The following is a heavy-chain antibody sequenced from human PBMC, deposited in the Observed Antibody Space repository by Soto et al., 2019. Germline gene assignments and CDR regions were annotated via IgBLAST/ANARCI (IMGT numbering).Heavy chain of an antibody. J-gene: IGHJ4*02. D-gene: IGHD2-15*01. Sequence: QVQLVQSGAEVKKPGASVKVSCKASGYTFTSYAMYWVRQAPGQRLEWMGWINAGNGNTKYSQKFQGRVTITRDTSGSTAYMELSSLRSEDTAVYYCARDFSPYCSGGSCPFDYWGQGTLVTVSS. CDR3: ARDFSPYCSGGSCPFDY. CDR1: GYTFTSYA. V-gene: IGHV1-3*01. CDR2: INAGNGNT.